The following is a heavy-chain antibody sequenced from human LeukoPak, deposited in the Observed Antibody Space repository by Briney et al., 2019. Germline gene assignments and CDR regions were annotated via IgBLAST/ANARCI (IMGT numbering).Heavy chain of an antibody. J-gene: IGHJ4*02. CDR1: GFIFSDYG. CDR2: ISSDASNN. V-gene: IGHV3-33*05. D-gene: IGHD3-22*01. Sequence: GGSLRLSCAASGFIFSDYGLHWVRQAPGKGLEWVACISSDASNNFYVDSVKGRFTISRDNSKNTLYLQMNSLRAEDTAVYYCARVRLGDSSTYYYPYFDYWGQGTLVTVSS. CDR3: ARVRLGDSSTYYYPYFDY.